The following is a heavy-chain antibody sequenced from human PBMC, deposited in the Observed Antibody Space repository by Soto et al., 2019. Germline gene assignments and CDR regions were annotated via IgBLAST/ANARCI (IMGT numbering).Heavy chain of an antibody. D-gene: IGHD3-22*01. V-gene: IGHV4-30-4*01. CDR2: IYYSGST. CDR1: GGSIGSGDYY. J-gene: IGHJ4*02. CDR3: ARDSSGDIRYFDY. Sequence: SETLSLTCTVSGGSIGSGDYYWGWIRQPPGKGLEWIGYIYYSGSTYYNPSLKSRVTISVDTSKNQFSLKLSSVTAADTAVYYCARDSSGDIRYFDYWGQGTLVTVSS.